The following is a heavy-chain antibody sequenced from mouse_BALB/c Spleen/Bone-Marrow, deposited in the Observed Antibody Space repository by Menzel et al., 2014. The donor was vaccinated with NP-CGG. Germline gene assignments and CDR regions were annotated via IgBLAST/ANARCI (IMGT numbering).Heavy chain of an antibody. J-gene: IGHJ2*01. CDR2: VSSGGSFT. CDR3: ARHGDNYVFDY. D-gene: IGHD1-3*01. V-gene: IGHV5-9-3*01. CDR1: GFTFSNYA. Sequence: EVMLVESGGGLVSPGGSLELSCAASGFTFSNYAMSWVRQTPEKRLEWVATVSSGGSFTYYPDSVKGRFTISRDSAKNTLYLQMSSLRSEDTAMYYCARHGDNYVFDYWGQGTTLTVSS.